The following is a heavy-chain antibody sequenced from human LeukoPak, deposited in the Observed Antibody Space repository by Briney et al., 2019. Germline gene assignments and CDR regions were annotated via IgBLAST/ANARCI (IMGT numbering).Heavy chain of an antibody. V-gene: IGHV4-59*08. J-gene: IGHJ4*02. Sequence: SETLSLTCTVSGGSISSYYWSWIRQPPGKGLEWIGYIYYSGSTNYNPSLKSRVTISVDTSKNQFSLKLSSVTAADTAVYYCARIGGYSSSWYFDYWGQGTLVTVSS. CDR2: IYYSGST. CDR3: ARIGGYSSSWYFDY. D-gene: IGHD6-13*01. CDR1: GGSISSYY.